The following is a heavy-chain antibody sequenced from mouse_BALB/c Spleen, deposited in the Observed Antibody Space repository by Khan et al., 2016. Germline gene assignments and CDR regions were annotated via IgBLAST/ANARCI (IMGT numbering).Heavy chain of an antibody. CDR3: ARPYHCDSSYFDG. Sequence: VQLQESGAELVKPGASVKLSCKASGYTFTSYCIHWVKQSPGQGLEWIGDIVPSNGRTNYNENFKIKATLTVDKSSSTAYMQLTSLNSEDSAVYCCARPYHCDSSYFDGWDAGTTVTVSA. J-gene: IGHJ1*01. CDR1: GYTFTSYC. D-gene: IGHD1-1*01. V-gene: IGHV1S81*02. CDR2: IVPSNGRT.